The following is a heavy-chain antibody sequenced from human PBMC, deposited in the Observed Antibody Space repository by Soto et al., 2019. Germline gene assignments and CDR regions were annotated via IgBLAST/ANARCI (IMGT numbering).Heavy chain of an antibody. J-gene: IGHJ5*02. V-gene: IGHV1-18*01. CDR3: ARDYWTYYYDSSGYYPDP. CDR1: GYTFTSYG. D-gene: IGHD3-22*01. CDR2: ISAYNGNT. Sequence: ASVKVSCKASGYTFTSYGISWVRQAPGQGLEWMGWISAYNGNTNYAQKLQGRVTMTTDTSTSTAYMELRSPRSDDTAVYYRARDYWTYYYDSSGYYPDPWGQGTLVTVSS.